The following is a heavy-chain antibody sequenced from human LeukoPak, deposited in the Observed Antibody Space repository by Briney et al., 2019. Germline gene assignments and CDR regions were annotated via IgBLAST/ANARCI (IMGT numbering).Heavy chain of an antibody. Sequence: GGSLRLSCAASGFTFSSYEMNWVRQAPGKGLEWVSYISSSGSTIYYADSVKGRFTISRDNAKNSLYLQMNSLRAEDTAVYYCAREPGDWPRASWGQGTMVTVSS. D-gene: IGHD3/OR15-3a*01. CDR2: ISSSGSTI. CDR1: GFTFSSYE. CDR3: AREPGDWPRAS. J-gene: IGHJ3*01. V-gene: IGHV3-48*03.